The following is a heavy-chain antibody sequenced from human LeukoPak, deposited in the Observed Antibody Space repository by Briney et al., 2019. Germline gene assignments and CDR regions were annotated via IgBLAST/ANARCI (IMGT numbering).Heavy chain of an antibody. V-gene: IGHV4-30-2*01. Sequence: SQTLSLTCTVSGGSISSGGYYWSWIRQPPGKGLEWIGYIYHSGSTYYNPSLKSRVTISVDRSKNQFSLKLSSVTAADTAVYYCARENGDTSLFTGWFDPWGQGTLVSVSS. CDR2: IYHSGST. J-gene: IGHJ5*02. CDR3: ARENGDTSLFTGWFDP. D-gene: IGHD5-18*01. CDR1: GGSISSGGYY.